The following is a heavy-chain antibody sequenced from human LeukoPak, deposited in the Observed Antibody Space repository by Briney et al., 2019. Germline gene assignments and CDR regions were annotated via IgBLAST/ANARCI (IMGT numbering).Heavy chain of an antibody. CDR1: GGFISNINW. CDR3: AENGPWPLKY. V-gene: IGHV4-4*02. J-gene: IGHJ4*02. D-gene: IGHD2/OR15-2a*01. Sequence: SGTLSLTCAVSGGFISNINWWSWVRQPPGRGLEWIGEVHQSGVTNYNPSLKSRVTISLDKSNNQFSLKLNSVTAADTAVYFCAENGPWPLKYWGQGTLVTVSS. CDR2: VHQSGVT.